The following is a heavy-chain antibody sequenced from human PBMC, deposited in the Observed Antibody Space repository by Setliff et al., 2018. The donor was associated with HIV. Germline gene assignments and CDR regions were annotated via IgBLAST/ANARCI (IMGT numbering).Heavy chain of an antibody. CDR2: ISAYNVNT. J-gene: IGHJ5*02. CDR3: ARGTTPLGWFEP. V-gene: IGHV1-18*01. Sequence: ASVKVSCKASGYSFTSYGVSWVRQAPGQGLEWMGWISAYNVNTNHAQKLQGRVTMTTDTSTSTAYMELRSLRSDDTAVYYCARGTTPLGWFEPWGQGTLVTVSS. CDR1: GYSFTSYG. D-gene: IGHD2-2*01.